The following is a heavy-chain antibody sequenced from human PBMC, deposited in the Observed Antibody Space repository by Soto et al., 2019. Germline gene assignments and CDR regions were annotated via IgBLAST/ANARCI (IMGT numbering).Heavy chain of an antibody. D-gene: IGHD1-1*01. CDR1: GYAFTTYG. CDR3: ARGRYGDY. CDR2: ISAHNGNT. V-gene: IGHV1-18*01. J-gene: IGHJ4*02. Sequence: QVHLVQSGAEVKKPGASVQVSCKGSGYAFTTYGITWVRQAPGQGLEWMGWISAHNGNTNYAQKLQGRVTVTRDTSTSTAYMELRSLRSGDTAVYYCARGRYGDYWGQGALVTVSS.